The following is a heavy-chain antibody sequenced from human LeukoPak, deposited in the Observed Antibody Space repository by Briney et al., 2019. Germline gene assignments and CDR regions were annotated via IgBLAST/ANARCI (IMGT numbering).Heavy chain of an antibody. J-gene: IGHJ4*02. CDR2: TNPSGDST. V-gene: IGHV1-46*01. D-gene: IGHD3-10*01. CDR3: ARAIWFGESVPFDY. CDR1: GYTLTSYY. Sequence: ASVKVSCKASGYTLTSYYMHWARQAPGQGLEWMGKTNPSGDSTSYAQKFQGRVTMTRDTSTSTVYMELSSLRSEDTAVYYCARAIWFGESVPFDYWGQGTLVTVSS.